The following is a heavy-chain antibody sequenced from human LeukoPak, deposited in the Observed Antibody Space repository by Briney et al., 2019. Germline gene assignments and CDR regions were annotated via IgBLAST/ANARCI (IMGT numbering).Heavy chain of an antibody. J-gene: IGHJ4*02. V-gene: IGHV4-34*01. CDR1: GGSFSGYY. D-gene: IGHD1-26*01. CDR3: ARGVEWELLGY. CDR2: INHSGST. Sequence: NASETLSLTCAVYGGSFSGYYWSWIRQPPGKGLEWIGEINHSGSTNYNPSLKSRVTISVDTSKNQFSLKLSSVTAADTAVYYCARGVEWELLGYWGQGTLVTVSS.